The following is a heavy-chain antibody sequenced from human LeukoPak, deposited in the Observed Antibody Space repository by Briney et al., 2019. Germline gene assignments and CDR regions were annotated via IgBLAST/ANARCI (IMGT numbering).Heavy chain of an antibody. CDR3: ARDHTGYEYGSFTFHYQYMDV. CDR1: GFTVSSYS. D-gene: IGHD5-12*01. J-gene: IGHJ6*03. V-gene: IGHV3-7*01. Sequence: PGGCPRLSCAAAGFTVSSYSMSWGRQAPGKGLEWVANIEPDGGEKYYADSVECRFTISRDNAKNSMYVQMNSLRADDTAVYYCARDHTGYEYGSFTFHYQYMDVWGKGTTVTVCS. CDR2: IEPDGGEK.